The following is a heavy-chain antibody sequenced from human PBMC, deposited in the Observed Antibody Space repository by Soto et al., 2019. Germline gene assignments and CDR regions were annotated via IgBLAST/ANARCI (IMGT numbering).Heavy chain of an antibody. V-gene: IGHV1-46*01. CDR1: GYIFTAYS. CDR3: AREENCSDGVCYSEYFQR. J-gene: IGHJ1*01. Sequence: QVQLVQSGAEVKKPGASVKVSCKASGYIFTAYSMHWVRQAPGQGLERLGVVNPSGGSTNNAQKFRGRITMTRATSTSTVYMDLSSMTSEDTAVYYCAREENCSDGVCYSEYFQRWGQGTLVTVSS. CDR2: VNPSGGST. D-gene: IGHD2-15*01.